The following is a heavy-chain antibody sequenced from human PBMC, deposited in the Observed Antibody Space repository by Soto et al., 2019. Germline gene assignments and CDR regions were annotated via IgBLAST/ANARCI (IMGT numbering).Heavy chain of an antibody. V-gene: IGHV3-23*01. CDR3: AKVNIASGGRKNFFDY. CDR2: ISAGTGST. CDR1: VFTFSTYG. J-gene: IGHJ4*02. Sequence: PGGSLRLSCAASVFTFSTYGMSWVRQAPGKGLEWVASISAGTGSTYYADSVKGRFTISRDKSKNTLYLQIDSLRAEDTALYYCAKVNIASGGRKNFFDYWGQGTPVTVSS. D-gene: IGHD6-13*01.